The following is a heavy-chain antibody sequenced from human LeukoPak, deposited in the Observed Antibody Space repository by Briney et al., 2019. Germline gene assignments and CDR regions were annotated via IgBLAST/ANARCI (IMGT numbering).Heavy chain of an antibody. V-gene: IGHV4-34*01. CDR1: GGSLSGYY. J-gene: IGHJ4*02. D-gene: IGHD6-19*01. CDR3: ARDSGSGWYRAFGY. Sequence: PSETLSLTCAVYGGSLSGYYWSWIRQPPGKGLEWIGEINHSGSTNYNPSLKSRVTISVDTSKNQFSLKLSSVTAADTAVYYCARDSGSGWYRAFGYWGQGTLVTVSS. CDR2: INHSGST.